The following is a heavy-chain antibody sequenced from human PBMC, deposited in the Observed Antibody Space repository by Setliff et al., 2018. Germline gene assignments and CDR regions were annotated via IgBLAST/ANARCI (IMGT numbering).Heavy chain of an antibody. CDR3: ARDTNTWSFDY. Sequence: ASVKVSCKASGYTFTSYGISWVRQAPGQGLEWMGIINPSGGSTSYAQKFQGRVTMTRDTSTSTVYMEVSSLRSEDTAVYYCARDTNTWSFDYWGQGTLVTVSS. CDR2: INPSGGST. D-gene: IGHD2-8*01. J-gene: IGHJ4*02. V-gene: IGHV1-46*01. CDR1: GYTFTSYG.